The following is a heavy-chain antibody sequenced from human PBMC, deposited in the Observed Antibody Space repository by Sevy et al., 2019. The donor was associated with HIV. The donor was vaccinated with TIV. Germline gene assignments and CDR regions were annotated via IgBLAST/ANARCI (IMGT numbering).Heavy chain of an antibody. CDR3: ARQKVRSAYYYDTSGRQGKADFDS. Sequence: SETLSLTCTVSGGSIGSNSFYWGWIRQPPGKDVEWIGTVSYGGRTYYNPSLRSRVTISVDASKKQFSLKLSSVTAADTAVYYCARQKVRSAYYYDTSGRQGKADFDSWGQGTLVTVSS. J-gene: IGHJ4*02. D-gene: IGHD3-22*01. CDR2: VSYGGRT. CDR1: GGSIGSNSFY. V-gene: IGHV4-39*01.